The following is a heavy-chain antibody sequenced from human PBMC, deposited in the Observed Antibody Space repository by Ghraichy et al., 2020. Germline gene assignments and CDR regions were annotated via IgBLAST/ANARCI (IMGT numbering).Heavy chain of an antibody. CDR2: MNPNSGTT. CDR3: ARGPLLVVPGGVGMDV. Sequence: ASVKVSCKASGYTFINYDINWVRQATGQGPEWMGWMNPNSGTTDYAQKFRGRVTITRDTSIRTAYMDLSSLISEDTAVYYYARGPLLVVPGGVGMDVWGQGTTVTVSS. D-gene: IGHD2-15*01. V-gene: IGHV1-8*03. CDR1: GYTFINYD. J-gene: IGHJ6*02.